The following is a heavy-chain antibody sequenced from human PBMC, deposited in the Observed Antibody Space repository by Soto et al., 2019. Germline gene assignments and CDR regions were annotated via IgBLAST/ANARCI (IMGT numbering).Heavy chain of an antibody. D-gene: IGHD4-17*01. CDR1: GASIIMSEHK. V-gene: IGHV4-34*01. CDR3: AVDTVTLSLGY. Sequence: SETLSLTCAVSGASIIMSEHKWGEIRQPPGKGLEWIGEINHSGSTNHNPSLKSRVTISVDTSKNQFSLKLSSVTAADTAVYYCAVDTVTLSLGYWGQGTLVTVSS. J-gene: IGHJ4*02. CDR2: INHSGST.